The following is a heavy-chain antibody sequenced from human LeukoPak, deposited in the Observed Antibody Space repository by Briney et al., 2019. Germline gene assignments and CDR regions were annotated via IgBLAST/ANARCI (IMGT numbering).Heavy chain of an antibody. CDR1: GFTFSSYS. D-gene: IGHD6-19*01. CDR3: ARGPSGWYYFDY. J-gene: IGHJ4*02. V-gene: IGHV3-21*01. CDR2: ISSSSSYI. Sequence: GGSLRLSCAASGFTFSSYSMNWVRQAPGKGLEWVSSISSSSSYIYYADSVKGRFTISRDYAKNSLYLQMNSLGAEDTAVYFCARGPSGWYYFDYWGQGTLVTVSS.